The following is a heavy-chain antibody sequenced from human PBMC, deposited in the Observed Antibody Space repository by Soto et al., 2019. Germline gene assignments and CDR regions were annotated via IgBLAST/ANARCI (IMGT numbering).Heavy chain of an antibody. V-gene: IGHV1-18*01. D-gene: IGHD3-10*01. CDR1: GYTFTSYG. CDR3: ARDQNYYGSGSYSDAFDI. J-gene: IGHJ3*02. CDR2: ISAYNGNT. Sequence: QVQLVQSGAEVKKPGASVKVSCNASGYTFTSYGISWVRQSPGQGLEGMGWISAYNGNTNYAQKLQGRVTMTTDTSTSTAYMELRSLRSDDTAVYYCARDQNYYGSGSYSDAFDIWGQGTMVTVSS.